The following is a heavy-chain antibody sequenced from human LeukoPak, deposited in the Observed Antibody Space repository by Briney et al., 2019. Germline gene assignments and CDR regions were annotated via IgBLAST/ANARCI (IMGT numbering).Heavy chain of an antibody. J-gene: IGHJ4*02. V-gene: IGHV3-21*01. CDR1: GFTFTTYS. CDR2: ISSSSTYI. Sequence: PGGSLRLSCAASGFTFTTYSMNWVRQAPGKGLEWVSSISSSSTYIYYADSVKGRFTISRDNAKNSLYLQMNSLRAEDTAVYYCASQGGSSGPDWGQGTLVTVSS. CDR3: ASQGGSSGPD. D-gene: IGHD1-26*01.